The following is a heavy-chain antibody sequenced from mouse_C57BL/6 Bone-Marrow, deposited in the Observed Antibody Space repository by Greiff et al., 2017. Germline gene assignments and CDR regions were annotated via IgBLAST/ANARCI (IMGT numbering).Heavy chain of an antibody. CDR3: ARCLYGNYRRMDY. D-gene: IGHD2-1*01. J-gene: IGHJ4*01. CDR2: ISDGGSYT. Sequence: EVMLVESGGGLVKPGGSLKLSCAASGFTFSSYAMSWVRQTPEKRLEWVATISDGGSYTYYPDNVKGRFTISRDNAKTNLYLQMSHLKSEDTAMYDCARCLYGNYRRMDYWGQGTSVTVSS. V-gene: IGHV5-4*03. CDR1: GFTFSSYA.